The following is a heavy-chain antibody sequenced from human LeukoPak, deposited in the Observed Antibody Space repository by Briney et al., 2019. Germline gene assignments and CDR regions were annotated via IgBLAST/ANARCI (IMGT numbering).Heavy chain of an antibody. D-gene: IGHD6-13*01. CDR3: ARLGSSWTFDY. Sequence: GGSLRLSCAATGFTFHGYVMHWVRQAPGKGLEWVSLISGDGSERHYADSVKGRFTISRDNSKNSLHLQMNSLRAEDTAVYYCARLGSSWTFDYWGQGALVTVSS. CDR2: ISGDGSER. V-gene: IGHV3-43*02. J-gene: IGHJ4*02. CDR1: GFTFHGYV.